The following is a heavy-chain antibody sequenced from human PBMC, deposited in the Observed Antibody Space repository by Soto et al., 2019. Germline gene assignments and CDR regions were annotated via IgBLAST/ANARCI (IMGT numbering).Heavy chain of an antibody. J-gene: IGHJ4*02. D-gene: IGHD2-8*01. Sequence: GGSLRLSCAASGFTFSCYAMSWVRQAPGKGLEWVSAISGSGGSTYYADSVKGRFTISRDNSKNTLYLQMNSLRAEDTAVYYCAKGSNKYCTNGVCYSVYWGQGTLVTVSS. CDR2: ISGSGGST. CDR1: GFTFSCYA. CDR3: AKGSNKYCTNGVCYSVY. V-gene: IGHV3-23*01.